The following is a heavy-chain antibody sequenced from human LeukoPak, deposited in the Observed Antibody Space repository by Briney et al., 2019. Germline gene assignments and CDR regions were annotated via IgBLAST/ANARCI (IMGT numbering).Heavy chain of an antibody. Sequence: PGGSLRLSCAASGFDFSTQWMSWVRQAPGKGLEWVAIVNQGATQKYYVDSVKGRFSISRDYSKNTLYLQMNSLRTEDTAVYYCAKGEELWSSVDYWGQGTLVTVSS. CDR2: VNQGATQK. J-gene: IGHJ4*02. CDR1: GFDFSTQW. D-gene: IGHD1-7*01. CDR3: AKGEELWSSVDY. V-gene: IGHV3-7*01.